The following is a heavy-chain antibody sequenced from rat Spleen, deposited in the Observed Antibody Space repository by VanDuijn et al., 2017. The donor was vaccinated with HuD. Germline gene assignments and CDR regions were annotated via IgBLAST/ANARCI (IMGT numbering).Heavy chain of an antibody. CDR1: GFSLTSYE. Sequence: QVQLKESGPGLVQPSQTLSLTCTVSGFSLTSYEVHWVRQPPGKGLEWMGGIWGDGSTDYNSALKSRLSISRDTSKSQVFLKMNSLQTEDTAIYFCTRRLGYWGQGVMVTVSS. CDR3: TRRLGY. J-gene: IGHJ2*01. V-gene: IGHV2-1*01. CDR2: IWGDGST.